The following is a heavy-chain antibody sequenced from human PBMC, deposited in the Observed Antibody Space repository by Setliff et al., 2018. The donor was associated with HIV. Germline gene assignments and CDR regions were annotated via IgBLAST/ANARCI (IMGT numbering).Heavy chain of an antibody. D-gene: IGHD6-13*01. J-gene: IGHJ4*02. Sequence: SETLSLTCTVSSASISSHYWSWIRQPPGKGLEWIGYIYYSGSTNYNPSLKSRVTISVDTSKNQFSLNLSSVTAADTAVYYCARAIAAAGIAPFDYWGQGTLVTSPQ. CDR1: SASISSHY. CDR3: ARAIAAAGIAPFDY. V-gene: IGHV4-59*11. CDR2: IYYSGST.